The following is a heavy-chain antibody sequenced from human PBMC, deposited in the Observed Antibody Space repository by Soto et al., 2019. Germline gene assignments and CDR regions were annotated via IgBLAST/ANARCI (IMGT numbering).Heavy chain of an antibody. D-gene: IGHD4-4*01. CDR3: AGWVGNDYNY. V-gene: IGHV3-7*03. CDR1: GFTLTDFY. CDR2: IRPDGTET. J-gene: IGHJ4*02. Sequence: EVQLVQSGGGLVQPGGSLRLSCVGSGFTLTDFYMNWVRQAPGKRLEWVANIRPDGTETTYVESVKCGFTISRYNPKNWPFLQMSRLRPDDTALYYSAGWVGNDYNYGGQGKLFTASS.